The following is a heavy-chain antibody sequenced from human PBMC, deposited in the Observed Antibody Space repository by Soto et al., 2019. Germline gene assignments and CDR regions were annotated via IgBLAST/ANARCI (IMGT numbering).Heavy chain of an antibody. J-gene: IGHJ3*02. CDR1: GFTFSSYW. Sequence: GGSLRLSCAASGFTFSSYWMSWVRQAPGKGLEWVANIKQDGSEKYYVDSVKGRFTMSRDNAKNSLYLQMNSLRAEDTAVYYCASIPKSRDLSRAFDIWGQGTMVTVSS. CDR3: ASIPKSRDLSRAFDI. V-gene: IGHV3-7*03. CDR2: IKQDGSEK.